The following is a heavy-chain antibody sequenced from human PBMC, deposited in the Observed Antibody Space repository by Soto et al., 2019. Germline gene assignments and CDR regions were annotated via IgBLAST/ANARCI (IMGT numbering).Heavy chain of an antibody. J-gene: IGHJ4*02. D-gene: IGHD5-18*01. CDR2: ISSSSSYI. V-gene: IGHV3-21*01. CDR3: ARDPPGTREARTNTAQGY. Sequence: GGSLRLSCAASGFTFSSYSMNWVRQAPGKGLEWVSSISSSSSYIYYADSVKGRFTISRDNAKNSLYLQMNSLRAEDTAVYYCARDPPGTREARTNTAQGYWGQGTLVTVSS. CDR1: GFTFSSYS.